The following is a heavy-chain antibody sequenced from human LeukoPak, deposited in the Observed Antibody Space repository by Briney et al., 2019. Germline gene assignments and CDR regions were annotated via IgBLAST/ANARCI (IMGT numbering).Heavy chain of an antibody. CDR1: GFTFSRYA. CDR2: ISYDGSNK. J-gene: IGHJ3*02. Sequence: GGSLRLSCAASGFTFSRYAMHWVRQAPGKGLERVAVISYDGSNKYYADSVKGRFTISRDNSKNTLYLQMNILRAEDTAVYYCASDGSRNKRDYAFDIWGQGTMVTVSS. CDR3: ASDGSRNKRDYAFDI. D-gene: IGHD1-26*01. V-gene: IGHV3-30-3*01.